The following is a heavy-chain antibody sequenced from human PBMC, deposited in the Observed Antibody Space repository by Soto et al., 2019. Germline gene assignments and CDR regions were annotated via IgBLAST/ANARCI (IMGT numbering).Heavy chain of an antibody. CDR3: ASKGIGGTAFRGFCGY. Sequence: QEQLAESGGGVVQPGRSLRLSCAASGSIFSGYGMHWVRQAPGKGLEWAAVIWYDGSNKYYADSVKGLFTISRHNSKNTLYLQMDRLRAGDTAVYYCASKGIGGTAFRGFCGYRGQGNLVTLSS. CDR1: GSIFSGYG. V-gene: IGHV3-33*01. CDR2: IWYDGSNK. D-gene: IGHD1-7*01. J-gene: IGHJ4*02.